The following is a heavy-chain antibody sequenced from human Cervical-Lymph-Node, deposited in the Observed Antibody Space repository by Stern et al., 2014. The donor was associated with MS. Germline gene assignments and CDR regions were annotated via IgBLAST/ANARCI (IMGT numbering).Heavy chain of an antibody. CDR1: GFTVSRDY. J-gene: IGHJ4*02. D-gene: IGHD1-1*01. CDR2: ITNVGST. V-gene: IGHV3-53*01. CDR3: ARDTSSPERSDW. Sequence: VQLVESGGGVIQPGGSLRLSCTASGFTVSRDYMTWVRQAPGKGREWFSLITNVGSTFYTDSVKGRFTISRDDSKNTVYLHMTSLRAEDTAMYYCARDTSSPERSDWWGQGTLVTVSS.